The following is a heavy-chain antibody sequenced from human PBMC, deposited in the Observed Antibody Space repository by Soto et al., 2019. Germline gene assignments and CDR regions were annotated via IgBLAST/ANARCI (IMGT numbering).Heavy chain of an antibody. V-gene: IGHV4-34*01. CDR3: ARGRKGLTIFGVVIMPLPNYYYYMDV. CDR2: INHSGST. D-gene: IGHD3-3*01. Sequence: QVQLQQWGAGLLKPSETLSLTCAVYGGSFSGYYWSWIRQPPGKGLEWIGEINHSGSTNYNPSLKSRVTISVDTSKNHFSLKLSSVTAADTAVYYCARGRKGLTIFGVVIMPLPNYYYYMDVWGKGTTVTVSS. J-gene: IGHJ6*03. CDR1: GGSFSGYY.